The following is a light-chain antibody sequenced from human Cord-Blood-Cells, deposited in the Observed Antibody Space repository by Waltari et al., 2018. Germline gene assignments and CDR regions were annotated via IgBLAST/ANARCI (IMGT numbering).Light chain of an antibody. CDR3: QQYGSSQWT. V-gene: IGKV3-20*01. Sequence: EIVLTQSPGTLSLSPGERATLSCRASQSVSSSYLAWYQQKPGQAPRLRFYGASSRTTGIPDRFSGSWAGTDFTLTISRLEPEDFAVYYCQQYGSSQWTFGQGTKVEIK. J-gene: IGKJ1*01. CDR2: GAS. CDR1: QSVSSSY.